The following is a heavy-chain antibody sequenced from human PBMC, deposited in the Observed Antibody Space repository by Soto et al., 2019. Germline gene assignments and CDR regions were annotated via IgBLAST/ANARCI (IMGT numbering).Heavy chain of an antibody. CDR3: AREAPRYCSSTSCYNFDY. CDR2: IWYDGSNK. J-gene: IGHJ4*02. D-gene: IGHD2-2*02. CDR1: GFTFSSYG. Sequence: GGSLRLSCAASGFTFSSYGMHWVRQAPGKGLEWVAVIWYDGSNKYYADSVKGRFTISRDNSKNTLYLQMNSLRAEDTAVYYCAREAPRYCSSTSCYNFDYWGQGTLVTVS. V-gene: IGHV3-33*01.